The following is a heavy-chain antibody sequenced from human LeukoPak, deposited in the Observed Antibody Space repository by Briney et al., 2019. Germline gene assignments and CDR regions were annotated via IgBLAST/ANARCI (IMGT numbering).Heavy chain of an antibody. D-gene: IGHD5-24*01. CDR2: VGIDSDNT. J-gene: IGHJ4*02. V-gene: IGHV3-48*01. Sequence: GGALRLSCAASGVRFSDYSMNWVRQAPGRGLEWISYVGIDSDNTNYVDSVKGRFTISGDKAQNSLYLQMNGLRVEDTAVYYCARDYKYAFDNWGQGTLVTVSS. CDR3: ARDYKYAFDN. CDR1: GVRFSDYS.